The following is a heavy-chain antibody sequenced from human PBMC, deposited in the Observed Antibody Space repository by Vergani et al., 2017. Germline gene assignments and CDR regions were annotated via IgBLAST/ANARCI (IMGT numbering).Heavy chain of an antibody. V-gene: IGHV4-34*01. CDR2: INHSGST. CDR1: GGSFSGYY. Sequence: QVQLQQWGAGLLKPSETLSLTCAVYGGSFSGYYWSWIRQPPGKGLEWIGEINHSGSTNYNPSLKSRVTISVHTSKNQFSLKLSSVTAADTAVYYCARGGGSIVVVVAALRPVWFDPWGQGTLVTVSS. D-gene: IGHD2-15*01. CDR3: ARGGGSIVVVVAALRPVWFDP. J-gene: IGHJ5*02.